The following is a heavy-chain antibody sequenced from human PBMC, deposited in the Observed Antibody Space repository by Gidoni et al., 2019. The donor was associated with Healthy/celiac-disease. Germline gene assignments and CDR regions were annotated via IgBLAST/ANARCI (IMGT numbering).Heavy chain of an antibody. CDR1: GYSYTSYW. Sequence: EVQLVQSGADVQKPGESLRISCKGSGYSYTSYWMSWVRQMPGKGLEWRGRIDPIHSLTNYIPSFQGHATISADKSIRTAYLQWSSLKASDTAMYYCARRDKARITIFWEESYYYYMDVWGKGTTVTVSS. CDR3: ARRDKARITIFWEESYYYYMDV. CDR2: IDPIHSLT. V-gene: IGHV5-10-1*03. J-gene: IGHJ6*03. D-gene: IGHD3-9*01.